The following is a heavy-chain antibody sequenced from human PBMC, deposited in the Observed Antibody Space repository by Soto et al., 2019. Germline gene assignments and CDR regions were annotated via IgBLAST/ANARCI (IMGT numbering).Heavy chain of an antibody. Sequence: QVQLQESGPGLVKPSQTLSLTCTVSGGSISSGGYYWSWIRQHPGKVLEWIGYIYYSGSTYYNPSLKGRVPISVDTSKNQLSLQLSSVTAADTAVYYCASQGGGIDAPVGSYYYYGMDVWGQGTTVTVSS. CDR3: ASQGGGIDAPVGSYYYYGMDV. J-gene: IGHJ6*02. D-gene: IGHD1-26*01. CDR1: GGSISSGGYY. CDR2: IYYSGST. V-gene: IGHV4-31*03.